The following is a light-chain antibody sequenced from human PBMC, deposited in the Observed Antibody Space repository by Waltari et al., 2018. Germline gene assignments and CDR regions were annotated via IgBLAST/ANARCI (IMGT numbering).Light chain of an antibody. V-gene: IGLV2-14*01. J-gene: IGLJ1*01. Sequence: QSALTQPASVSGPPGQSITISCPGPSSDAGGYNYPSWYQQHPGKAPKLMIYEVSNRPSGVSNRFSGSKSGNTASLTISGLQAEDEADYYCSSYTSSSTLGVFGTGTKVTVL. CDR2: EVS. CDR3: SSYTSSSTLGV. CDR1: SSDAGGYNY.